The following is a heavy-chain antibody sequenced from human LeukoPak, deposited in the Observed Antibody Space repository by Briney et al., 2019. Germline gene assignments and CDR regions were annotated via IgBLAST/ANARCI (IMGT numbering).Heavy chain of an antibody. D-gene: IGHD3-22*01. CDR1: GFTFRNYG. CDR2: IRSDGGSK. CDR3: AKSYYDSTGYRGDFDY. J-gene: IGHJ4*02. Sequence: GGSLRLSCATSGFTFRNYGMHWVRQAPGMGLEWVAFIRSDGGSKYYADSVKGRFTISTDNSKNTLYLQMSSLRGEDTAVYYCAKSYYDSTGYRGDFDYWGQGTLVTVSS. V-gene: IGHV3-30*02.